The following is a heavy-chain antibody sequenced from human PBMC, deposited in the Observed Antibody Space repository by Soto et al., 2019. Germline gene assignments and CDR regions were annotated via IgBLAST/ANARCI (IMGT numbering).Heavy chain of an antibody. J-gene: IGHJ3*02. Sequence: GGSLRLSCAASGFTFSSYAMHWVRQAPGKGLEWVAVISYDGSNKYYADSVKGRFTISRDNSKNTLYLQMNSLRAEDTAVYYCARDPITAVAGNDAFDIWGQGTMVTVSS. CDR3: ARDPITAVAGNDAFDI. CDR1: GFTFSSYA. V-gene: IGHV3-30-3*01. D-gene: IGHD6-19*01. CDR2: ISYDGSNK.